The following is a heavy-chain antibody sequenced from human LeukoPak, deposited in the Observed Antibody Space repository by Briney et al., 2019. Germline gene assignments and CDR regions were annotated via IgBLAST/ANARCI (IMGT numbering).Heavy chain of an antibody. V-gene: IGHV3-48*03. Sequence: GGSLRLSCAASGFTFSSYEMNWVRQAPGKGLEWVSYISSSGSTIYYADSVKGRFTIPRGNAKNSLYLQMNSLRAEDTAVYYCARDARGYGINYYYYYGMDVWGQGTTVTVSS. CDR2: ISSSGSTI. D-gene: IGHD5-18*01. CDR3: ARDARGYGINYYYYYGMDV. CDR1: GFTFSSYE. J-gene: IGHJ6*02.